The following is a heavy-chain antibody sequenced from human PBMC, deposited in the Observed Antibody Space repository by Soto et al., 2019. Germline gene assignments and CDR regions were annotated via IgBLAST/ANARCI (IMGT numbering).Heavy chain of an antibody. CDR1: GFTFSSYA. V-gene: IGHV3-23*01. D-gene: IGHD5-12*01. CDR2: ISGSGGST. CDR3: AKAQYSGYEFSLNFES. Sequence: EVQLLESGGGLVQPGGSLRLSCAASGFTFSSYAMTWVRQAPGKGLEWVSGISGSGGSTYYADSVKGRFTISRDNSKNTLYLQMNSLRAEDTAVDYCAKAQYSGYEFSLNFESWGQGTLVTVSS. J-gene: IGHJ4*02.